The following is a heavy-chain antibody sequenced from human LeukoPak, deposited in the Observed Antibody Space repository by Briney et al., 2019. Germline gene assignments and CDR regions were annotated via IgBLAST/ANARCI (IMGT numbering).Heavy chain of an antibody. CDR2: INSDGSST. Sequence: GGSLRLSCAASGFTFSSYWMHWVRQAPGKGLVWVSRINSDGSSTSYADSVKGRFTISRDNAKNTLYLQMNRLRAEDTAVYYCARVRGYSYYGGYYYYMDVWGKGTTVTVSS. CDR1: GFTFSSYW. D-gene: IGHD5-18*01. CDR3: ARVRGYSYYGGYYYYMDV. V-gene: IGHV3-74*01. J-gene: IGHJ6*03.